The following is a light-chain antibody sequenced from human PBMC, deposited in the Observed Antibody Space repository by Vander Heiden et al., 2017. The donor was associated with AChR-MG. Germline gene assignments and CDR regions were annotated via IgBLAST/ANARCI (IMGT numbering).Light chain of an antibody. Sequence: QSALSQPPPASCSLGPPPPISFPLTTRYTGGYHHVSWYQQHPGKVPKVMIYKVCKRPSGVPDRFSGSKTGNTASLTVSGLQAEDEAEYYCASYADSATWVFGGGTKLTVL. CDR3: ASYADSATWV. CDR2: KVC. CDR1: TRYTGGYHH. V-gene: IGLV2-8*01. J-gene: IGLJ3*02.